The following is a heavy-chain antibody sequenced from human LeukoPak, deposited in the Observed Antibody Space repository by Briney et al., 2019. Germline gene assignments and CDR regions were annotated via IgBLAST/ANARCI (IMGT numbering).Heavy chain of an antibody. V-gene: IGHV3-20*04. CDR2: INWNGGST. CDR3: AREGCSSTSCYSAY. J-gene: IGHJ4*02. Sequence: GGSLRLSCAASGFTFDDYGMSWVRHAPGKGLEWVSGINWNGGSTGYADSVKGRFTISRDNAKNSLYLQMNSLRAEDTALYYCAREGCSSTSCYSAYWGQGTLVTVSS. CDR1: GFTFDDYG. D-gene: IGHD2-2*01.